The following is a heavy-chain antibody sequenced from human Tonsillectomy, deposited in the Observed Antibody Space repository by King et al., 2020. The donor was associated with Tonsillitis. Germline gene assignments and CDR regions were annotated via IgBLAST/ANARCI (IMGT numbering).Heavy chain of an antibody. CDR1: GGSINRYY. CDR2: IFYTGST. J-gene: IGHJ4*02. Sequence: QLQESGPGLVKPSETLSLTCTVSGGSINRYYWSWIRQPPGKGLEWIGYIFYTGSTNYNPSLQSRVTISLDTPNNQFSLRLRSVTAADTAVYYCAREMATPWGGFDFWGQGALVTVSS. D-gene: IGHD5-24*01. CDR3: AREMATPWGGFDF. V-gene: IGHV4-59*01.